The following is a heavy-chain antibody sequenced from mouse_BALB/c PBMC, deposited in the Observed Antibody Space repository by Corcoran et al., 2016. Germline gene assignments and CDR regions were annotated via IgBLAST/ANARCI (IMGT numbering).Heavy chain of an antibody. J-gene: IGHJ3*01. D-gene: IGHD2-4*01. V-gene: IGHV9-1*02. CDR1: GYTFTNYG. CDR2: INTYTGEP. Sequence: QIQLVQSGPELKKPGETVKISCKASGYTFTNYGMNWVKQAPGKGLKWMGWINTYTGEPTYADDFKGRFAFSLETSASTAYLQINNLKNEDMATYFCASHTMITTWPFAYWGQGTLVTVSA. CDR3: ASHTMITTWPFAY.